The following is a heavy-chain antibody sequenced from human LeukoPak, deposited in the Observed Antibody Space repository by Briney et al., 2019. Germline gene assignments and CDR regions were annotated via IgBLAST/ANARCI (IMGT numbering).Heavy chain of an antibody. CDR1: GFTFSSYA. J-gene: IGHJ4*02. Sequence: GGSLRLSCAASGFTFSSYAMSWVRQAPGKGLEWVSAISGSGGSTYYADSVKGRFTISRDNSKNTPYLQMNSLRAEDTAVYYCAKSGQWLRLYYFDYWGQGTLVTVSS. CDR3: AKSGQWLRLYYFDY. D-gene: IGHD5-12*01. V-gene: IGHV3-23*01. CDR2: ISGSGGST.